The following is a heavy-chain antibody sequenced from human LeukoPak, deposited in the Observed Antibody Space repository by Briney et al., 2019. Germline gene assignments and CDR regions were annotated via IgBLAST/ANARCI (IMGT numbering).Heavy chain of an antibody. Sequence: GGSLRLSCAASGFTFSRYGMHWVRQAPGKGLEWVSFTRFDGKNKYYADSVKGRFTISKDSSKNTLDLQMNSLRAEDTAVYYCAKGPTYYYDSSGYYYDYWGQGTLVTVSS. CDR1: GFTFSRYG. CDR2: TRFDGKNK. D-gene: IGHD3-22*01. J-gene: IGHJ4*02. CDR3: AKGPTYYYDSSGYYYDY. V-gene: IGHV3-30*02.